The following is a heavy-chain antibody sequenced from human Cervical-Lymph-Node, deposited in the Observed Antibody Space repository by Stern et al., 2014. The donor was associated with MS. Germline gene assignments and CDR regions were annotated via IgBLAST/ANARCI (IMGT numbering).Heavy chain of an antibody. D-gene: IGHD5-18*01. Sequence: VHLGESESQVRKPGASVKVSCQASGYTFISYDIFWVRQATGQGLAWMGWVTPNNATTCHAQKFQGRVTMTRNISISTAYMELSSLRSDDTAVYYCVRGGFSYGYGLDAWGQGTAVIVSS. J-gene: IGHJ6*02. CDR2: VTPNNATT. CDR1: GYTFISYD. CDR3: VRGGFSYGYGLDA. V-gene: IGHV1-8*01.